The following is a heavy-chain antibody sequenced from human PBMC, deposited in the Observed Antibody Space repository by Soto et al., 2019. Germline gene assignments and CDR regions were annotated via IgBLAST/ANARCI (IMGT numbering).Heavy chain of an antibody. CDR1: RFTFRSYW. J-gene: IGHJ5*02. CDR2: INSDGTRK. CDR3: SRVDHTSCKNWFDP. Sequence: GGSPRLSCAASRFTFRSYWMHQLLQAPGEGPVCVPRINSDGTRKNYADSVKGRFTISRDNAKNTLYLQMNSLRADDTAVYYCSRVDHTSCKNWFDPWGQGTQGTVSS. V-gene: IGHV3-74*01. D-gene: IGHD1-26*01.